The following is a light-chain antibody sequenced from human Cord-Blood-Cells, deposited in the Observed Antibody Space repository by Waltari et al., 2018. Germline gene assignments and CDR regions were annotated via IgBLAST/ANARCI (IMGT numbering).Light chain of an antibody. Sequence: QSALTQPASVSGSPGQPLTISCTGTRSDVGGYHNVSWYQHHPGKAPNLMIYDVSKRPSGVSNRFSGSKSGNTASLTISGLQAEDEADYYCSSYTSSSTYVFGTGTKVTVL. CDR2: DVS. CDR3: SSYTSSSTYV. V-gene: IGLV2-14*03. J-gene: IGLJ1*01. CDR1: RSDVGGYHN.